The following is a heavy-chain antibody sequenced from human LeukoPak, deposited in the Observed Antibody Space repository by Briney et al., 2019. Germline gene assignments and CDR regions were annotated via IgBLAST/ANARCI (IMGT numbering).Heavy chain of an antibody. J-gene: IGHJ4*02. V-gene: IGHV1-69*13. CDR2: IIPIFVTA. CDR3: ARVRGGDCSSTSCSYWPFDY. D-gene: IGHD2-2*01. CDR1: GGTFSSYA. Sequence: ASVKVSCKASGGTFSSYAISWVRQAPGQGLEWMGGIIPIFVTANYAQKFQGRVTITADESTSTAYMELSSLRSEDTAVYYCARVRGGDCSSTSCSYWPFDYWGQGTLVTVSS.